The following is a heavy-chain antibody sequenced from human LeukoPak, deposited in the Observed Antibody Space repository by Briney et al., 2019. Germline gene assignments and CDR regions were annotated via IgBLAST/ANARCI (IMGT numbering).Heavy chain of an antibody. CDR1: GFTISNYG. V-gene: IGHV3-30*18. D-gene: IGHD3-10*01. J-gene: IGHJ4*02. Sequence: GASLRLSCTASGFTISNYGMHWVSQAPGKGLEWEAVISYDGSNEYYADSVKGRFTISRDNSKNTLYLQMNSLRAEDTAVYYCAKDFKSWVREANFDYWGQGTLVTVSS. CDR3: AKDFKSWVREANFDY. CDR2: ISYDGSNE.